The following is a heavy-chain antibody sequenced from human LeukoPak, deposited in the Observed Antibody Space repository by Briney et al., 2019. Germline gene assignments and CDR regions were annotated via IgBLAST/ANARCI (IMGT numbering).Heavy chain of an antibody. CDR1: GFTFSSYD. V-gene: IGHV3-13*05. D-gene: IGHD6-13*01. CDR3: ARRGAAGTLDY. CDR2: IGPAGDP. Sequence: PGGSLRLSCAASGFTFSSYDMHWVRQATGKGLEWVSAIGPAGDPYYPGSVKGRFTISRENAKNSLYLQMNSLRGGDTAVYYCARRGAAGTLDYWGQGTLVTVSS. J-gene: IGHJ4*02.